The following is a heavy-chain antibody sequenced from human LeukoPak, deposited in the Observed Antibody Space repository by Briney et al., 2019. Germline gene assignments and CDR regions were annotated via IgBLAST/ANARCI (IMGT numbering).Heavy chain of an antibody. J-gene: IGHJ4*02. CDR3: ARGVGYYGSGSSPDY. CDR1: GFTFSSYV. Sequence: GGSLRLSCAASGFTFSSYVMSWVRQAPGKGLEWVSVISGSGGSTYYTDSVKGRFTISRGNSKNTLYLQMNSLRAEDTAVYYCARGVGYYGSGSSPDYWGQGTLVTVSS. CDR2: ISGSGGST. D-gene: IGHD3-10*01. V-gene: IGHV3-23*01.